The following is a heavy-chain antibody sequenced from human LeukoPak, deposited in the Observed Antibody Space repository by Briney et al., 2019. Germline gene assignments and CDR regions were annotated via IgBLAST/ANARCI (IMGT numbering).Heavy chain of an antibody. Sequence: SETLSLTCAVYGGSFSGYYWSWIRQPPGKGLEWIGEINHSGSTNYNPSLRSRVTISVDTSKNQFSLKLSSVTAADTAVYYCARGVMAVADTRAFDIWGQGTMVTVSS. J-gene: IGHJ3*02. D-gene: IGHD6-19*01. CDR3: ARGVMAVADTRAFDI. CDR2: INHSGST. V-gene: IGHV4-34*01. CDR1: GGSFSGYY.